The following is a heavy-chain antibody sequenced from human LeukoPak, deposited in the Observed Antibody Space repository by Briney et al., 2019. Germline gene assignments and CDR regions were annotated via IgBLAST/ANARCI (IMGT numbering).Heavy chain of an antibody. CDR3: ARDKSSSWGPYYYMDV. CDR1: GYTFTGYY. V-gene: IGHV1-2*02. D-gene: IGHD6-13*01. J-gene: IGHJ6*03. Sequence: ASVKVSCKASGYTFTGYYMHWVRQAPGQGLEWMGWINPNSGGTNYAQKFQGRVTMTRDTSISTAYMELSRLRSDDTAVYYCARDKSSSWGPYYYMDVWGKGTTVTVSS. CDR2: INPNSGGT.